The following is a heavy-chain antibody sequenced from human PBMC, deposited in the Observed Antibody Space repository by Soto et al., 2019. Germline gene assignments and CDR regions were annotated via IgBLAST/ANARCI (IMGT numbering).Heavy chain of an antibody. D-gene: IGHD3-22*01. J-gene: IGHJ4*02. CDR3: AKVYRYYYDSSGHFDY. CDR2: ISGSGGST. V-gene: IGHV3-23*01. Sequence: GGSLRLSCAASGFTFSSYAMSWVRQAPGKGLEWVSAISGSGGSTYCADSVKGRFTISRDNSKNTQYLQMNSLRAEDTAVYYCAKVYRYYYDSSGHFDYWGQGTLVTVSS. CDR1: GFTFSSYA.